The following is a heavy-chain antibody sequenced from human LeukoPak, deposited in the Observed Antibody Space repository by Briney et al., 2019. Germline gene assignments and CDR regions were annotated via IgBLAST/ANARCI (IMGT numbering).Heavy chain of an antibody. V-gene: IGHV1-2*02. CDR2: INPNSGGT. J-gene: IGHJ5*02. D-gene: IGHD3-3*01. CDR1: GYTFTGYY. Sequence: ASVKVSCKASGYTFTGYYMHWVRQAPGQGLEWMGWINPNSGGTNYAQKFQGRVTMTRDTSISTAYMELSRLRSDDTAVYYCARGKIGVQTFGVVIRYNWFDPWGQGTLVTVSS. CDR3: ARGKIGVQTFGVVIRYNWFDP.